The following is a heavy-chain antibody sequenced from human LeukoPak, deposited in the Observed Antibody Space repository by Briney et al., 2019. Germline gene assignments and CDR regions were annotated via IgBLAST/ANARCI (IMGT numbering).Heavy chain of an antibody. CDR3: ARERQLERLAFGKEGSAFDY. CDR1: GFMFSSYS. CDR2: ISRSSSYI. J-gene: IGHJ4*02. Sequence: GGSLRLSCAASGFMFSSYSMNWVRQAPGKGLEWVSSISRSSSYIYYGDSLKGRSTISRDNAKNSLYLQMNRLRAEDTAVYYCARERQLERLAFGKEGSAFDYWGQGTLVTVSS. V-gene: IGHV3-21*01. D-gene: IGHD1-1*01.